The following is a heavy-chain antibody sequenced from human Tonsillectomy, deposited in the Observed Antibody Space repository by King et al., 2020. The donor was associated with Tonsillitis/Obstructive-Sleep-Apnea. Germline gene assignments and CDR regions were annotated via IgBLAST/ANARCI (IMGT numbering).Heavy chain of an antibody. V-gene: IGHV3-33*01. D-gene: IGHD3-3*01. CDR1: GFTFRSYG. J-gene: IGHJ4*02. CDR3: ARENDFWSGLFDY. CDR2: IWYDGSNK. Sequence: VQLVESGGGVVQPGRSLGLSCAASGFTFRSYGMHWVRQAPGKGLEWVAVIWYDGSNKYYADSVKGRFTISRDNSKNTLYLQMNSLRAEDTAVYYCARENDFWSGLFDYWGQGTLVTVSS.